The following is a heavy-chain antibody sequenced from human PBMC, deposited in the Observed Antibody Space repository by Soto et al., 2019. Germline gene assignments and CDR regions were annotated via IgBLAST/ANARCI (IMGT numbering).Heavy chain of an antibody. J-gene: IGHJ5*02. V-gene: IGHV3-23*01. Sequence: EVQLLESGGGLVQPGGSLRLSCAASGFTFRNYAMSWARQAPGKGLEWVSPIRGSGGTTHYPDSVKGRFTISRDNSNNALYLQMNTLRVEDTAVDYCAKDRSSTSCYAFDHWGQGSLVTVSP. D-gene: IGHD2-2*01. CDR1: GFTFRNYA. CDR2: IRGSGGTT. CDR3: AKDRSSTSCYAFDH.